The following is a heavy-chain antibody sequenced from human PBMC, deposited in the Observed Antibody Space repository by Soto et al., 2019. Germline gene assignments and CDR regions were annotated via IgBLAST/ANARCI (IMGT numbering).Heavy chain of an antibody. Sequence: PSETLSLTCTVSGGSISSGGYYWSWIRQHPGKGLEWIGYVYYSGNTNYNPSLESRVTISVDTSRNRFSLNLTSATAADTAVYYCARKGAAASYAHYYMDVWGRGTAVTSP. CDR3: ARKGAAASYAHYYMDV. CDR2: VYYSGNT. CDR1: GGSISSGGYY. D-gene: IGHD6-13*01. V-gene: IGHV4-61*08. J-gene: IGHJ6*03.